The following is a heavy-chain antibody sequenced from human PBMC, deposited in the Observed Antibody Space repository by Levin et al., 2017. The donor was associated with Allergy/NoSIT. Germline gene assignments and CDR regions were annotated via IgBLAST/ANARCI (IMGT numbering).Heavy chain of an antibody. V-gene: IGHV4-59*08. CDR1: GGSISSYY. Sequence: GSLRLSCTVSGGSISSYYWSWIRQPPGKGLEWIGYIYYSGSTNYNPSLKSRVTISVDTSKNQFSLKLSSVTAADTAVYYCARRGRDGYKSYYYYGMDVWGQGTTVTVSS. D-gene: IGHD5-24*01. CDR2: IYYSGST. J-gene: IGHJ6*02. CDR3: ARRGRDGYKSYYYYGMDV.